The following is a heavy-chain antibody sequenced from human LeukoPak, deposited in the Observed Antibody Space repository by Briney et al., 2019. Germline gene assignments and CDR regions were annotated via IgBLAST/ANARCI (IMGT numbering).Heavy chain of an antibody. J-gene: IGHJ4*02. CDR3: ARDHNWAFDY. D-gene: IGHD1-1*01. CDR2: IRSSRRGTI. V-gene: IGHV3-48*01. CDR1: GFIFSDYS. Sequence: PGGSLRLSCAASGFIFSDYSINWVRQAPGKGLEWVAYIRSSRRGTIYYADSVKGRFTISRDNAKNSLYLQMNSLRAEDTAVYYCARDHNWAFDYWGQGTLVTVSS.